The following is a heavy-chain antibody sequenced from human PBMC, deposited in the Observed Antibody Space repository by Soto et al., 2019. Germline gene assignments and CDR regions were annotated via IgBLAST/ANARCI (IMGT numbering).Heavy chain of an antibody. CDR2: ISYDGSNK. CDR3: ASDPLLLAYCGGDCYRSRFDYYGMDV. D-gene: IGHD2-21*02. J-gene: IGHJ6*02. Sequence: GGSLRLSCASSGFTFSSYAMHWVRQAPGKGLEWVAVISYDGSNKYYADSVKGRFTISRDNSKNTLYLQMNSLRAEDTAVYYCASDPLLLAYCGGDCYRSRFDYYGMDVWGQGTTVTVSS. CDR1: GFTFSSYA. V-gene: IGHV3-30-3*01.